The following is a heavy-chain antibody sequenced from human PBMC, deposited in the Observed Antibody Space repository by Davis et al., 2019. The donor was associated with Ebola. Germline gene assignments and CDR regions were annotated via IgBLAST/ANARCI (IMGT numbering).Heavy chain of an antibody. Sequence: MPSETLSLTCTVSGYSISSGYYWGWIRQPPGKGLEWIGSINHSGSTYYNSSLKSRISMSVDTSKSQFSLKLNSVTGADTAVYYCGRHSHNSGFDYWGQGPLVTVSS. CDR3: GRHSHNSGFDY. J-gene: IGHJ4*02. D-gene: IGHD3-22*01. CDR2: INHSGST. V-gene: IGHV4-38-2*02. CDR1: GYSISSGYY.